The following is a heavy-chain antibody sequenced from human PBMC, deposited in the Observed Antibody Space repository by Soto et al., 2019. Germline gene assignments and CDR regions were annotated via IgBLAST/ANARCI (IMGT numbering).Heavy chain of an antibody. CDR2: IYHSGTT. J-gene: IGHJ4*02. D-gene: IGHD6-19*01. CDR1: GDSITSIYH. V-gene: IGHV4-38-2*01. Sequence: SETLSLTCAVSGDSITSIYHCAWIRQPPGRGLEWIASIYHSGTTYYSPSFQGQVTISADKSISTAYLQWSSLKASDTAMYYCARQGVDSSGGHTDHGYWGQGTLVTVSS. CDR3: ARQGVDSSGGHTDHGY.